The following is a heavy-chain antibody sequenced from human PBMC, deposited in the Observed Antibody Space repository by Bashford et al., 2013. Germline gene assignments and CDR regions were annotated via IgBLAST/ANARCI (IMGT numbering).Heavy chain of an antibody. CDR1: VAPSAVVITT. CDR3: ARVQSDCGGVLCYKGYFDS. D-gene: IGHD2-21*01. CDR2: SITVGAP. J-gene: IGHJ4*03. V-gene: IGHV4-31*03. Sequence: SETLSPSPALSLVAPSAVVITTGAGCANTQGRAWNTLGTSITVGAPYYNPSLNSRITMSVDTSKNQFSLKLSSVTAADTAVYYCARVQSDCGGVLCYKGYFDSWGQG.